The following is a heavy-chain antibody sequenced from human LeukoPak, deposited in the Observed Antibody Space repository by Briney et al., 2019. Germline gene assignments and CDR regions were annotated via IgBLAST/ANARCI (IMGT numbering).Heavy chain of an antibody. CDR1: GFTFSSYA. Sequence: GGSLRLSCAASGFTFSSYAMSWVRQAPGKGLEWVSAISGSGGSTYYADSVKGRFTISRDNSKNTLYLQMNSLRAEDTAVYYCAKDPNGSSSLAWLPIVYFDYWGQGTLVTVSS. V-gene: IGHV3-23*01. CDR2: ISGSGGST. CDR3: AKDPNGSSSLAWLPIVYFDY. J-gene: IGHJ4*02. D-gene: IGHD6-13*01.